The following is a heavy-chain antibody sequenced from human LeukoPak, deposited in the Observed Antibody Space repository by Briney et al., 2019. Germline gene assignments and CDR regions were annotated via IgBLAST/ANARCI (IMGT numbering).Heavy chain of an antibody. V-gene: IGHV3-30*04. D-gene: IGHD6-13*01. J-gene: IGHJ4*02. CDR3: ARDRATAGIFDY. Sequence: PGGSLRLSCAASGFTFSNYAMHWVRQAPGKGLEWVAVISYDGRNKYYADSVKGRFTISRDNSKNTLYLQMNSLRAEDTAVYHCARDRATAGIFDYWGQGALVTVSS. CDR1: GFTFSNYA. CDR2: ISYDGRNK.